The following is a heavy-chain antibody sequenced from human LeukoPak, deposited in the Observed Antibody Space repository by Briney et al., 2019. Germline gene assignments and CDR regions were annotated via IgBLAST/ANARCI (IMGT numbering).Heavy chain of an antibody. J-gene: IGHJ6*03. CDR3: ARRSGSYYYYYYMDV. CDR1: GGSISSSSYY. Sequence: KPSETLSLTCTVSGGSISSSSYYWGWIRQPPGKGLEWIGSIYYSGSTYYNPSLKSRVTISVDTSKHQFSLKLSSVTAADTAVYYCARRSGSYYYYYYMDVWGKGTTVTISS. CDR2: IYYSGST. D-gene: IGHD1-26*01. V-gene: IGHV4-39*01.